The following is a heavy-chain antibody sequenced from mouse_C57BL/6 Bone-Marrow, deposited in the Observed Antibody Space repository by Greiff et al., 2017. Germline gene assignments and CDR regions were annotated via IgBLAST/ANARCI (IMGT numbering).Heavy chain of an antibody. V-gene: IGHV3-1*01. CDR3: ARAAGNYSDY. CDR1: GYSITSGYD. J-gene: IGHJ2*01. Sequence: EVKVVASGPGMVKPSQSLSLTCTVTGYSITSGYDWHWFRHFPGNNLEWMGYISYSGSTNYNPSLKSRISITHDTSKNHFFLKLNSVTTEDTATYYCARAAGNYSDYWGQGTTRTVSS. CDR2: ISYSGST.